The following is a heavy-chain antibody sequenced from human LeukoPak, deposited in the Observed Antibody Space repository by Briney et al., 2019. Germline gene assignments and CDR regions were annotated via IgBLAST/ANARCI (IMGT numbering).Heavy chain of an antibody. CDR1: GFTVSSNY. CDR2: IYSGGST. V-gene: IGHV3-53*01. D-gene: IGHD4-17*01. CDR3: ARAIRFLDFDY. J-gene: IGHJ4*02. Sequence: GGSLRLSCAASGFTVSSNYMSWVRQAPGKGLEWVSVIYSGGSTYYADSVKGRFTISRDNSKNTLYLQMNSLRAEDTAVYYCARAIRFLDFDYWGQGTLVTVSS.